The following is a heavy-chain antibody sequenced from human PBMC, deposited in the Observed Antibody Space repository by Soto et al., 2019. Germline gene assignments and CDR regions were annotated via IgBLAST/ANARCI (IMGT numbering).Heavy chain of an antibody. J-gene: IGHJ4*02. Sequence: AGSLRLSCAASGFTFSRYAMTWVRQAPGKGLEWVSGISGSGGSTYYADSVKGRFTISRDNSKNTLFLQMNSRRAADTAVYYCAKDHWSSTSCYFFDYWGQGTLVTVSS. CDR2: ISGSGGST. CDR3: AKDHWSSTSCYFFDY. D-gene: IGHD2-2*01. V-gene: IGHV3-23*01. CDR1: GFTFSRYA.